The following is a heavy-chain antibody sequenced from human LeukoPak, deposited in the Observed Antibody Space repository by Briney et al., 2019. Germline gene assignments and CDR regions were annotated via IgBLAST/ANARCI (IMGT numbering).Heavy chain of an antibody. CDR2: ISAYNGHT. D-gene: IGHD3-10*01. J-gene: IGHJ6*03. CDR1: GYTFTSYG. CDR3: ARRPGGYYYYYMDV. Sequence: ASVKVSCKAPGYTFTSYGISWVRQAPGQGLEWMGWISAYNGHTNYAQKVQGRVTMTTDTSTSTAYMELRSLTSDDTAVYYCARRPGGYYYYYMDVWGKGTTVTVSS. V-gene: IGHV1-18*01.